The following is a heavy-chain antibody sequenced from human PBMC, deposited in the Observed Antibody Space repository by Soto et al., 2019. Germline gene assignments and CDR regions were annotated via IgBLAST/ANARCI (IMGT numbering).Heavy chain of an antibody. D-gene: IGHD2-21*01. CDR2: IYYSGST. Sequence: PSETLSLTCTVSGDSISSGGYYWSWIRQHPGRGLEWIGYIYYSGSTYYNPSLKSPVTISVDTSKNQFSLKLTSVTAADTAVYYCAASCVACGGFNYYGMDVWGQGTTVTVSS. J-gene: IGHJ6*02. CDR1: GDSISSGGYY. V-gene: IGHV4-31*01. CDR3: AASCVACGGFNYYGMDV.